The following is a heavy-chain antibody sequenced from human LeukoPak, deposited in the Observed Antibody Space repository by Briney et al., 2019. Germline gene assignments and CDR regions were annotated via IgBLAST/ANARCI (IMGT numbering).Heavy chain of an antibody. CDR1: GFTFSSYA. CDR3: AKVPFGITMVRGVISFFDY. V-gene: IGHV3-23*01. CDR2: TSGSGGST. Sequence: GGSLRLSCAASGFTFSSYAMSWVRQAPGKGLEWVSATSGSGGSTYYADSVKGRFTISRDNSKNTLYLQMNSLRAEDTAVYYCAKVPFGITMVRGVISFFDYWGQGTLVTVSS. J-gene: IGHJ4*02. D-gene: IGHD3-10*01.